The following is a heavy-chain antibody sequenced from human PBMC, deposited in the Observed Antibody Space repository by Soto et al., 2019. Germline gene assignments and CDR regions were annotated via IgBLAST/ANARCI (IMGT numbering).Heavy chain of an antibody. D-gene: IGHD3-22*01. V-gene: IGHV3-11*01. CDR2: ISSSGSTI. J-gene: IGHJ6*02. Sequence: PGGSLRLSCAASGFTFSDYYMSWIRQAPGKGLEWVSYISSSGSTIYYADSVKGRFTISRDNVKNSLYLQMNSLRAEDTAVYYCARDSYYDSSGSVYYYGLDVWGQGTTVTVSS. CDR3: ARDSYYDSSGSVYYYGLDV. CDR1: GFTFSDYY.